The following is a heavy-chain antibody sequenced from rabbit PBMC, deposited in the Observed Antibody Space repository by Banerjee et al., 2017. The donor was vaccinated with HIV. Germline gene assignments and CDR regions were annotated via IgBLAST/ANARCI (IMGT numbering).Heavy chain of an antibody. CDR3: ARDATTTGPYAFNL. CDR1: GFSFSSGYD. Sequence: QSLEESGGDLVKPGASLTLTCTASGFSFSSGYDMCWVRQAPGKGLEWIACIYAGSSGSTYYASWAKGRFTISKTSSTTVTLQMTSLTAADTATYFCARDATTTGPYAFNLWGQGTLVTVS. D-gene: IGHD3-3*01. J-gene: IGHJ4*01. CDR2: IYAGSSGST. V-gene: IGHV1S40*01.